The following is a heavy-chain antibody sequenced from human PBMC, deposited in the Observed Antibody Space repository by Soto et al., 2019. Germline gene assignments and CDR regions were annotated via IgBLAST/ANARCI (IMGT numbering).Heavy chain of an antibody. V-gene: IGHV3-7*03. CDR3: ARATIFSAFDM. D-gene: IGHD3-3*01. CDR1: GLTFSGYW. Sequence: PVGSLRLSCAASGLTFSGYWMSWVRQAPGRGLEWVANIKQDGSEKNYVESVKARFTTSRDNAKNSVYLQMNSLRAEDTAVYYCARATIFSAFDMWGQGTMVTVSS. CDR2: IKQDGSEK. J-gene: IGHJ3*02.